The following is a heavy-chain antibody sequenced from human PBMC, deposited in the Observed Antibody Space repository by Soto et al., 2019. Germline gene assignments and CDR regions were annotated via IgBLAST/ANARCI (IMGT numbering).Heavy chain of an antibody. CDR3: AKDVAVRGVTSFDY. CDR2: ITGGGST. D-gene: IGHD3-10*01. Sequence: PVGSLRLSCAASGFTFSSYAMNWVRQAPGKGLEWVSSITGGGSTYYADSVKGRFTISRDNSKNTLYLQMSSLRAEDTAVYYCAKDVAVRGVTSFDYWGQGTLVTVSS. J-gene: IGHJ4*02. CDR1: GFTFSSYA. V-gene: IGHV3-23*01.